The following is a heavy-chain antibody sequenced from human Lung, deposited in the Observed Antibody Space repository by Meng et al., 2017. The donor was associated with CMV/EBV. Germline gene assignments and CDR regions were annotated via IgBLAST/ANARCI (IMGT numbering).Heavy chain of an antibody. V-gene: IGHV1-8*03. CDR2: MNPNSGNT. J-gene: IGHJ5*02. Sequence: TFTKYDINWVRQATGQGLEWMGGMNPNSGNTGYAQKLQGRVTITRDTSIGTAYMELSSLRSEDTAGYYCAKMSYDWDDQESNWFDPWGQGTLVTVSS. D-gene: IGHD1-20*01. CDR1: TFTKYD. CDR3: AKMSYDWDDQESNWFDP.